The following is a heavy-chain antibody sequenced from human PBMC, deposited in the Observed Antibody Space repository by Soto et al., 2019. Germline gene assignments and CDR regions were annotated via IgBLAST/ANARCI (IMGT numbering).Heavy chain of an antibody. V-gene: IGHV3-23*01. Sequence: EVQLLESGGGLVQPGGSLRLSCAAPGFTFSSYAMSWVRQAPGKGLEWVSGLSVSGSSTSYADSVKGRFTISRDNSKNTLYLQMNSLKTEDTAVYYCTSHSPEDMIRKWGQGTLVTVSS. CDR1: GFTFSSYA. CDR2: LSVSGSST. D-gene: IGHD2-15*01. J-gene: IGHJ4*02. CDR3: TSHSPEDMIRK.